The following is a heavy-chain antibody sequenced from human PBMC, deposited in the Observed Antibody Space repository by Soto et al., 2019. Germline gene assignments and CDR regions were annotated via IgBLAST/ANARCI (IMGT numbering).Heavy chain of an antibody. CDR3: XXXEPSI. CDR2: IYYSGYT. V-gene: IGHV4-31*03. CDR1: GGSISSGGYY. Sequence: QVQLQESGPGLVXPSQTXSLTCTVSGGSISSGGYYWNWIRQHPGKGLEWIGYIYYSGYTYYNPSLKSRVTISVDTSKNQFSLKLXSXXXXXXXXXXXXXEPSIWGQGTLVTVSS. J-gene: IGHJ4*02.